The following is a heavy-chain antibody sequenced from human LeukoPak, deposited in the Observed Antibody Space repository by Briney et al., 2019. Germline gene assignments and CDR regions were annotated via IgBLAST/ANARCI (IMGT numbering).Heavy chain of an antibody. CDR3: TKGLWAGVSAARD. D-gene: IGHD2-8*01. Sequence: GGSLRLSCAASGFTFSSYSMNWVRQAPGKGLEWVSVIYSGGSTYYADSVKGRFTISRDNSKNTLDLQMNSLRTEDTAVYYCTKGLWAGVSAARDWGQGALVTVSS. V-gene: IGHV3-66*01. J-gene: IGHJ4*02. CDR1: GFTFSSYS. CDR2: IYSGGST.